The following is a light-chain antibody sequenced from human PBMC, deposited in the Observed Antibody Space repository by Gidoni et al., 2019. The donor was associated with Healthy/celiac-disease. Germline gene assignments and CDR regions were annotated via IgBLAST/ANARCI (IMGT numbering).Light chain of an antibody. J-gene: IGKJ2*01. V-gene: IGKV2-28*01. CDR3: MQALQTPMYT. CDR1: QSLLHSNGYNY. CDR2: LGS. Sequence: DIVMTQSPLSLPVTPGEPASISCRSSQSLLHSNGYNYLDWYLQKPGQSPQPLIYLGSNRASGVPDRFSGSGSGTDFTLKISRVEAEDVGVYYCMQALQTPMYTFGQXAKLEIK.